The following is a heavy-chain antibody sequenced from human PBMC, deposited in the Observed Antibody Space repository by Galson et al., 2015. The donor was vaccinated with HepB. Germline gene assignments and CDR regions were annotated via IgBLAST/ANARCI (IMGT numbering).Heavy chain of an antibody. V-gene: IGHV1-18*04. CDR2: ISAYNGNT. CDR1: GYTFTSYG. CDR3: ARDFGGYSSSSRPFYYYYYGMDV. J-gene: IGHJ6*02. D-gene: IGHD6-6*01. Sequence: SVKVSCKASGYTFTSYGISWVRQAPGQGLEWMGWISAYNGNTNYAQKLQGRVTMTTDTSTSTAYMELRSLRSDDTAVYYCARDFGGYSSSSRPFYYYYYGMDVWGQGTTVTVSS.